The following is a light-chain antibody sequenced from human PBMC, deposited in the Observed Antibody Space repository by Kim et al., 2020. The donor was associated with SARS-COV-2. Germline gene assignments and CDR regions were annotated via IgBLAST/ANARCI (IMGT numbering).Light chain of an antibody. CDR2: DVS. V-gene: IGLV2-11*01. CDR3: CSYAGSVV. J-gene: IGLJ2*01. Sequence: SPGQYVNLSCTGTSSDVGGYNYVSWYQQNPGKAPKLMIYDVSKRPSGVPDRFSGSKSGNTASLTISGLQAEDEADYYCCSYAGSVVFGGGTQLTVL. CDR1: SSDVGGYNY.